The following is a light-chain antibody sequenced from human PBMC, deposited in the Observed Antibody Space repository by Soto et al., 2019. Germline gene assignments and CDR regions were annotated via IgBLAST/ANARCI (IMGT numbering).Light chain of an antibody. Sequence: EIVMTQSPATLSVSPGEGATLSCRASQSISTTVAWYQQKPGQAPRLLIYGASTRATGIPVRFTGSGSGTQITLIISSLQSEDLTLYYCQQYTDWPTTFGQGTKEEIK. J-gene: IGKJ1*01. CDR2: GAS. V-gene: IGKV3-15*01. CDR3: QQYTDWPTT. CDR1: QSISTT.